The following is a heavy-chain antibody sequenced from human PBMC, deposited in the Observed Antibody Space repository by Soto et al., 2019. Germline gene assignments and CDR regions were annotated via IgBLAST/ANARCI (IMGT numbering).Heavy chain of an antibody. V-gene: IGHV1-18*01. CDR3: ASRRPAPYNFTGMDV. J-gene: IGHJ6*01. CDR2: ISGYNGNT. D-gene: IGHD1-1*01. CDR1: GYSFTTYG. Sequence: QVQLVQSRGEVKKPGASVKVSCKTSGYSFTTYGISWVRQAPGQGLEWMGWISGYNGNTNYAQNLQGRATMTVDTSTSTAYIELRSLRSDEPAVYYGASRRPAPYNFTGMDVRRQGSTVTVSS.